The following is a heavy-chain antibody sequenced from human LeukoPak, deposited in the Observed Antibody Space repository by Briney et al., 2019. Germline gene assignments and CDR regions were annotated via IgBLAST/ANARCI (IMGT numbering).Heavy chain of an antibody. CDR2: ISVYNGNT. CDR1: GYTFTSYA. CDR3: ARTGDSSGYPFDY. D-gene: IGHD3-22*01. J-gene: IGHJ4*02. Sequence: VASVKVSCKASGYTFTSYAFSWVRQAPGQGLEWMGWISVYNGNTIYAQKLQGRVTMTTDTSTSTVYMEMRSLRSDDTAVYYCARTGDSSGYPFDYWGQGTLVTVSS. V-gene: IGHV1-18*01.